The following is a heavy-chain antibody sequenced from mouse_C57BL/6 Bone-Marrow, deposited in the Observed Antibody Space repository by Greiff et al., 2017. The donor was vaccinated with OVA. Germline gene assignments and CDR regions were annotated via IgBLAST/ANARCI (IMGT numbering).Heavy chain of an antibody. CDR3: ARDFSSPIYYGNSYWYFDV. D-gene: IGHD2-1*01. V-gene: IGHV3-6*01. Sequence: EVQLQESGPGLVKPSQSLSLTCSVTGYSITSGYYWNWIRQFPGNKLEWMGYISYDGSNNYNPSLKNRISITRDTSKNQFFLKLNSVTTEDTATYYCARDFSSPIYYGNSYWYFDVWGTGTTVTVSS. CDR1: GYSITSGYY. J-gene: IGHJ1*03. CDR2: ISYDGSN.